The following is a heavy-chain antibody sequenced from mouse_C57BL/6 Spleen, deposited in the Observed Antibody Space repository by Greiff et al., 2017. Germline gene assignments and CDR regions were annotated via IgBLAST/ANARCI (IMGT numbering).Heavy chain of an antibody. CDR3: TREAQASFAY. D-gene: IGHD3-2*02. V-gene: IGHV5-9-1*02. Sequence: EVQGVESGEGLVKPGGSLKLSCAASGFTFSSYAMSWVRQTPEKRLEWVAYISSGGDYIYYADTVKGRFTISRDNARNTLYLQMSSLKSEDTAMYYCTREAQASFAYWGQGTLVTVSA. CDR2: ISSGGDYI. CDR1: GFTFSSYA. J-gene: IGHJ3*01.